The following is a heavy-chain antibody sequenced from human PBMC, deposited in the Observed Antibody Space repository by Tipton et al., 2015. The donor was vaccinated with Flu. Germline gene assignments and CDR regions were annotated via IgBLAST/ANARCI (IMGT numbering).Heavy chain of an antibody. D-gene: IGHD2-2*01. J-gene: IGHJ5*02. CDR2: IFASGTT. Sequence: TLSLTCTVSGTSIRSDYWSWVRQPAGKGLKWIGRIFASGTTWYNPSIKGRVAMSVDTSKNQFSLKLSSVTDADTAMYYCVRDLLEFGHCNSSSCYYGFDPWGQGTQVTVSS. V-gene: IGHV4-4*07. CDR1: GTSIRSDY. CDR3: VRDLLEFGHCNSSSCYYGFDP.